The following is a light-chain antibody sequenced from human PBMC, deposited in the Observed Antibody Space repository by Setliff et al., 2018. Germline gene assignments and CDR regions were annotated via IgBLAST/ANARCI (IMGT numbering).Light chain of an antibody. J-gene: IGLJ3*02. CDR3: SSYTSSSTHWV. V-gene: IGLV2-14*03. Sequence: QSALTQPASVSGSPGQSITISCTGTSSDVGGYNYVSWYQQHPGKAPKLMIYDVSNRPSGVSNRFSGSKSGNTASLTISGLQAEDEADYYCSSYTSSSTHWVFGGGTK. CDR2: DVS. CDR1: SSDVGGYNY.